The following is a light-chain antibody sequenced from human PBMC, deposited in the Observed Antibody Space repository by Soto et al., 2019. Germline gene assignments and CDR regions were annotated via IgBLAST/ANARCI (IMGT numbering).Light chain of an antibody. CDR1: QGISSW. J-gene: IGKJ4*01. CDR3: QQLSSFPLT. Sequence: DIQMTQSPSSVSASVGDRVTITCRASQGISSWLAWYQHKTGTAPNLLIYKASSLQSGVPSRFSGSGSGTDFTLTINSLQPEDSATYYCQQLSSFPLTFGGGTKVDIK. V-gene: IGKV1-12*01. CDR2: KAS.